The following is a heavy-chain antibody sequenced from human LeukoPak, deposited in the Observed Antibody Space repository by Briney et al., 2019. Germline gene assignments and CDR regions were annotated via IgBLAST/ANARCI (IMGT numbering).Heavy chain of an antibody. CDR3: ARDSGGLPDY. D-gene: IGHD3-10*01. CDR2: IWYGGSNK. V-gene: IGHV3-33*01. Sequence: GRSLRLSCAASGFTFSSYGMHWVRQAPGKGLEWVAVIWYGGSNKYYADSVKGRFTISRDNSKNTLYLQVNSLRAEDTAVYYCARDSGGLPDYWGQGTLVTVSS. CDR1: GFTFSSYG. J-gene: IGHJ4*02.